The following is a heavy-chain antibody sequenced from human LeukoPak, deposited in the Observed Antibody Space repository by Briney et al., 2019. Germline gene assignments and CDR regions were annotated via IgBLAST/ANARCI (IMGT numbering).Heavy chain of an antibody. CDR1: GGSISSYY. D-gene: IGHD3-10*01. J-gene: IGHJ4*02. Sequence: SETLSLTCTVSGGSISSYYWSWIRQPPGKGLEWSGYIYYSGTTNYNPSLKSRLTISVDTSKNQFSLKLNSVTAADTAVYYCARHGFGSWAVDGSGSAELINWGQGALVTVSS. CDR2: IYYSGTT. CDR3: ARHGFGSWAVDGSGSAELIN. V-gene: IGHV4-59*08.